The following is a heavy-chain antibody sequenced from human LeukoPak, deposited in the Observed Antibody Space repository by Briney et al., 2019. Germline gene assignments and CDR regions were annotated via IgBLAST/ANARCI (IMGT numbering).Heavy chain of an antibody. J-gene: IGHJ4*02. CDR3: ARGQGTVTTH. Sequence: SETLSLTCAVSGGSFSVYYWTWIRQPPGKGLEWIGEINHSGSANYNPSLKSRVTISLDTSKNQFSLKLSSVTAADTAVYYCARGQGTVTTHWGQGTLVTVSS. V-gene: IGHV4-34*01. D-gene: IGHD4-17*01. CDR2: INHSGSA. CDR1: GGSFSVYY.